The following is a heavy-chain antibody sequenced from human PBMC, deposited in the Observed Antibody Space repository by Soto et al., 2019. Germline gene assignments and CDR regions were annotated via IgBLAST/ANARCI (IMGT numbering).Heavy chain of an antibody. Sequence: QVQLVESGGGVVQPGRSQGLSCAASGFTFSNYGMHWVRQAPGKGLEEVAIISYDGNNKYYADSVKGRFTISRDNSKNTMVLQMNSLRAEDTAVYFCGKDPGYCVSGRCYAHYWGQGTLVTVSS. V-gene: IGHV3-30*18. CDR2: ISYDGNNK. J-gene: IGHJ4*02. D-gene: IGHD2-15*01. CDR3: GKDPGYCVSGRCYAHY. CDR1: GFTFSNYG.